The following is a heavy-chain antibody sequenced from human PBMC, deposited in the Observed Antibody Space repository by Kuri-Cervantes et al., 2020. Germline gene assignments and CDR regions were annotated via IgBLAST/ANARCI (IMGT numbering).Heavy chain of an antibody. J-gene: IGHJ4*02. CDR1: GFTVSSNY. Sequence: GESLRLSCAASGFTVSSNYMSWVRQAPGKGLEWVPVIYSGGSTYYADSVKGRFTISRDNSKNTLYLQMNSLRDEDTAVYYWARVRGVDYFDYWGQGTLVTVSS. D-gene: IGHD3-10*01. CDR2: IYSGGST. CDR3: ARVRGVDYFDY. V-gene: IGHV3-53*01.